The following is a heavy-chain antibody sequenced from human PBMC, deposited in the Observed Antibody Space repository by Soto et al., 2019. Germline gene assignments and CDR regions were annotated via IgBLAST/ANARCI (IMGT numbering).Heavy chain of an antibody. V-gene: IGHV4-39*01. Sequence: QLQLQESGPGLVKPSETLSLTCTVSGGSISSSSYYWGWIRQPPGKGLEWIGSIYYSGSTYYNPSLKSRVTISVDTSKNQFSLKLSSVTAADTAVYYCARPLWFGELLRWFDPWGQGTLVTVSS. CDR3: ARPLWFGELLRWFDP. CDR2: IYYSGST. J-gene: IGHJ5*02. D-gene: IGHD3-10*01. CDR1: GGSISSSSYY.